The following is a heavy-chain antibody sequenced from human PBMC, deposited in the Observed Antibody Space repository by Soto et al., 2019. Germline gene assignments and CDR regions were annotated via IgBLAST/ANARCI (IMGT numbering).Heavy chain of an antibody. D-gene: IGHD3-22*01. CDR3: ARFGHYYDNDNYWGVLDH. CDR1: GFSCSSYD. Sequence: GGSLRLSCAASGFSCSSYDMSWVRRAPGKGLEWVSTVLAGGSTYYADSVKGRFTISRDNSKNTLYLQMNSLTAGDTAVYYCARFGHYYDNDNYWGVLDHWGQGTLV. J-gene: IGHJ1*01. V-gene: IGHV3-23*01. CDR2: VLAGGST.